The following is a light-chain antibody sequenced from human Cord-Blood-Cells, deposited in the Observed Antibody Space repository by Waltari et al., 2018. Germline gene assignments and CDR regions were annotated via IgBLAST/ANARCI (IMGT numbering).Light chain of an antibody. CDR1: SSDVGCYNY. CDR3: SSYTSSSTLVV. Sequence: QSALTQPASVSGSPGQSITISCTGTSSDVGCYNYVPWYQQHPGKAPKLMIYDVSNRPSGVATRFSGSKSGNTASLTISGLQAEDEADYYCSSYTSSSTLVVFGGGTKLTVL. J-gene: IGLJ2*01. CDR2: DVS. V-gene: IGLV2-14*01.